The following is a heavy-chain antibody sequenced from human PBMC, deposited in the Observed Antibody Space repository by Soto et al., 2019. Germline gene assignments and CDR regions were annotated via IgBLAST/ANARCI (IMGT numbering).Heavy chain of an antibody. CDR3: ARGRGVVIPAGTPDAFDV. V-gene: IGHV1-18*01. CDR2: ISAFNGYT. CDR1: GYIFNRYG. D-gene: IGHD2-21*01. Sequence: ASVKVSCKASGYIFNRYGFNWVRQAPGQGLEWMGRISAFNGYTNFAQKFQGRVTLTTDTSTNTAYMELSSLRSDDTAIYYCARGRGVVIPAGTPDAFDVWGQGTMVTVSS. J-gene: IGHJ3*01.